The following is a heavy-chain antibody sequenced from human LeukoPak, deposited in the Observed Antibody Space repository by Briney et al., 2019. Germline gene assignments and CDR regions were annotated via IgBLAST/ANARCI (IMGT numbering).Heavy chain of an antibody. CDR2: IRYDGSNK. CDR3: ARESSSGWYVGGFDY. V-gene: IGHV3-30*02. CDR1: GFTFSSYG. Sequence: GGSLRLSCAASGFTFSSYGMHWVRQAPGKGLEWVAFIRYDGSNKYYADSVKGRFTISRDNAKNSVYLQMNSLRAEDTAVYYCARESSSGWYVGGFDYWGQGTLVTVSS. J-gene: IGHJ4*02. D-gene: IGHD6-19*01.